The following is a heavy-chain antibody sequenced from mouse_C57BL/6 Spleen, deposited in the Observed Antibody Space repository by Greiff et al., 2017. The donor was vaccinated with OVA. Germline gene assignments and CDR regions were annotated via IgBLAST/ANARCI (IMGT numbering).Heavy chain of an antibody. CDR2: INPNNGGT. CDR3: ARYYGTPFDY. V-gene: IGHV1-22*01. D-gene: IGHD1-1*01. Sequence: EVQLVESGPELVKPGASVKMSCKASGYTFTDYNMHWVKQSHGKSLEWIGYINPNNGGTSYNQKFKGKATLTVNKSSSTAYMELRSLTSEDSAVYYCARYYGTPFDYWGQGTTLTVSS. CDR1: GYTFTDYN. J-gene: IGHJ2*01.